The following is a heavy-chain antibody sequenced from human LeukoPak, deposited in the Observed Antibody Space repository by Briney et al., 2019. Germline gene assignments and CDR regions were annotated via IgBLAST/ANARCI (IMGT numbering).Heavy chain of an antibody. CDR2: ISRSGDST. CDR3: AKSNYGSGSYGAFDI. V-gene: IGHV3-23*01. D-gene: IGHD3-10*01. CDR1: GFTFSSYA. Sequence: GGSLRLSCAASGFTFSSYAMSWVRQAPGKGLEWVSAISRSGDSTYYADSVKGRFTISRDNSKNTLYLQMNSLRAEDTAVYYCAKSNYGSGSYGAFDIWGQGTMVTVSS. J-gene: IGHJ3*02.